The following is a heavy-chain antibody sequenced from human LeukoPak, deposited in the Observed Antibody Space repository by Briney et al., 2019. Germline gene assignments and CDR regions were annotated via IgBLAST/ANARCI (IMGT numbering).Heavy chain of an antibody. CDR2: ISNSGGST. CDR1: GFVFSSHP. Sequence: RGSLRLSCAVSGFVFSSHPMHWVRQAPGKGLECVSAISNSGGSTYYANSVKGRFTISRDNSKNTLYLQMDSLRAEDTALYYCAREEPAGSIDYWGQGILVTVSS. V-gene: IGHV3-64*01. D-gene: IGHD1-14*01. CDR3: AREEPAGSIDY. J-gene: IGHJ4*02.